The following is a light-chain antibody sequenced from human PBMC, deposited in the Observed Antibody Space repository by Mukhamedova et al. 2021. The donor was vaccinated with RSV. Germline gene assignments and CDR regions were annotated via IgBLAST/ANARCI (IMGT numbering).Light chain of an antibody. CDR2: GAS. CDR3: HQYHTYST. Sequence: WYQRRVHGKAPTVLIFGASSLESGVPSRFSGSGSGTEFTLTISSLQPDDFATYYCHQYHTYSTFGGGSKVELK. J-gene: IGKJ4*01. V-gene: IGKV1-5*03.